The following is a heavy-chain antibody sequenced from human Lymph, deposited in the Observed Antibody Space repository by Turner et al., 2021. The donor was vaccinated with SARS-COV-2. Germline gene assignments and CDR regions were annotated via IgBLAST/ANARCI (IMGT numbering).Heavy chain of an antibody. CDR3: ARGLDKGWDVSVFDY. CDR1: VGSISSSFYY. J-gene: IGHJ4*02. D-gene: IGHD2-2*03. V-gene: IGHV4-39*01. CDR2: IYYSGST. Sequence: LHRRDSGPGLGKLSGTRPLTAPAPVGSISSSFYYWGWIRQPPGKGLEWIGSIYYSGSTYYNPSLKSRVTISVDTSKNQFSLKLSSVTAADTAVFYCARGLDKGWDVSVFDYWGQGTMVTVSS.